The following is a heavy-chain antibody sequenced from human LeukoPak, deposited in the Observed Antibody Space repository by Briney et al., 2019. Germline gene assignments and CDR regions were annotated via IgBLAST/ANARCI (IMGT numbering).Heavy chain of an antibody. J-gene: IGHJ3*02. CDR3: AKGPYYYDSSAYHYGAFDI. CDR2: ISDNSYYI. D-gene: IGHD3-22*01. CDR1: GFTFSRYS. Sequence: GGSLRLSCAASGFTFSRYSMSWVRQAPGKGLEWVASISDNSYYIYYADSLEGRFTISRDNAKNSLYLQMNSLRAEDTAVYYCAKGPYYYDSSAYHYGAFDIWGQGTMVTVSS. V-gene: IGHV3-21*04.